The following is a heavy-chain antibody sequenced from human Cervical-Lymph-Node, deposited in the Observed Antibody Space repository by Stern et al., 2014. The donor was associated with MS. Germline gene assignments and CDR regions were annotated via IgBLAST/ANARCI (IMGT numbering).Heavy chain of an antibody. CDR2: IWYDGSNK. CDR1: GFTFSSYG. CDR3: ARVGGYSGSYAPSDY. J-gene: IGHJ4*02. V-gene: IGHV3-33*01. Sequence: VQLVESGGGVVQPGRSLRLSCAASGFTFSSYGMHWVRQAPGKGLEWVAVIWYDGSNKYYADSVKGRFTISRDNSKNTLYLQMNSLRAEDTAVYYCARVGGYSGSYAPSDYWGQGTLVTVSS. D-gene: IGHD1-26*01.